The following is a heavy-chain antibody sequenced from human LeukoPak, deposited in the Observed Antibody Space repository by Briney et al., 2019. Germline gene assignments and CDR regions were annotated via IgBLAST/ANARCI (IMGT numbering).Heavy chain of an antibody. D-gene: IGHD3-22*01. J-gene: IGHJ3*02. CDR3: ARGSAAYYYDSSGYYLFDI. Sequence: EASVKVSCKASGYTFTSYDINWVRQATGQGLEWMGWMNPNSGNTGYAQKFQGRVTMTRNTSISTAYMELSSLRSEGTAVYYCARGSAAYYYDSSGYYLFDIWGQGTMVTVSS. CDR1: GYTFTSYD. V-gene: IGHV1-8*01. CDR2: MNPNSGNT.